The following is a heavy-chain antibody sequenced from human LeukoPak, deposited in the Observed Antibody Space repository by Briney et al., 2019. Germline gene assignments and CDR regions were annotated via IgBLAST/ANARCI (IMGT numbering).Heavy chain of an antibody. J-gene: IGHJ5*02. CDR1: GGTFSSYA. CDR3: ARESWVRGVIITRWFDP. Sequence: SVKVSCKASGGTFSSYAISWVRQAPGQGLEWMGRIIPIFGTANYAQKFQGRVTITTDESTSTAYMELSSLRSEDTAVYYCARESWVRGVIITRWFDPWGQGTLVTVFS. V-gene: IGHV1-69*05. CDR2: IIPIFGTA. D-gene: IGHD3-10*01.